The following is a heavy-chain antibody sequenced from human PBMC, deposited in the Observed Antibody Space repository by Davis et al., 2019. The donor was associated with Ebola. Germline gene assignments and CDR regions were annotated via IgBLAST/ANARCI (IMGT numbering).Heavy chain of an antibody. CDR2: MNPNSGDT. CDR3: ARDGGCGGDCGYYYGMDV. J-gene: IGHJ6*02. CDR1: GYTFTRHD. D-gene: IGHD2-21*01. V-gene: IGHV1-8*03. Sequence: ASVKVSCKASGYTFTRHDINWVRQATGQGLEWMGWMNPNSGDTGYAQKFQGRVTITRNTSIRTTYMELSSLRSEDTAVYYCARDGGCGGDCGYYYGMDVWGQGTTVTVSS.